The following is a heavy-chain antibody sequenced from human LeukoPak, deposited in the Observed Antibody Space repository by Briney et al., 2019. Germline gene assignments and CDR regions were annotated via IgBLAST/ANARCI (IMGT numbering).Heavy chain of an antibody. CDR1: GGTFSSYA. D-gene: IGHD2-2*01. J-gene: IGHJ3*02. CDR3: ARVRYCSSTSCYSAFDI. CDR2: IIPIFGTA. Sequence: SVKVSCKASGGTFSSYAISWVRQAPGQGLEWMGGIIPIFGTANYAQKFQGRVTITADESTSTAYMELSSLRSEDTAVYYCARVRYCSSTSCYSAFDIWGQGTMVTVSS. V-gene: IGHV1-69*13.